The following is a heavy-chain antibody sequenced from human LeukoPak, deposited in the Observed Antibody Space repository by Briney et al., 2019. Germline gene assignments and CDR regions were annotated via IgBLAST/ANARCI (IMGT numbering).Heavy chain of an antibody. CDR3: ARNPSRYRGYDRIDY. V-gene: IGHV4-39*01. CDR2: IYYSGST. D-gene: IGHD5-12*01. J-gene: IGHJ4*02. Sequence: SETLSLTCTVSGGSISSSSCYWGWIRQPPGKGLEWIGSIYYSGSTYYNPSLKSRVTISVDTSKNQFSLKLSSVTAADTAVYYCARNPSRYRGYDRIDYWGQGTLVTVSS. CDR1: GGSISSSSCY.